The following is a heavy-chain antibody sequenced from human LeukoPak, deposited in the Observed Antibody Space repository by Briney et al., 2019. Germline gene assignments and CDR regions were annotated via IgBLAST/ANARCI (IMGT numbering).Heavy chain of an antibody. J-gene: IGHJ4*02. CDR3: AKESDEDDSSGLLDY. D-gene: IGHD3-22*01. V-gene: IGHV3-30*02. CDR2: IWYGGSNK. Sequence: SGGSLRLSCAASRFTFSNFAMSWVRQAPGKGLEWVAVIWYGGSNKYYADSVKGRFTISRDNSKNTLYLQMNSLRAEDTAVYYCAKESDEDDSSGLLDYWGQGTLVTVSS. CDR1: RFTFSNFA.